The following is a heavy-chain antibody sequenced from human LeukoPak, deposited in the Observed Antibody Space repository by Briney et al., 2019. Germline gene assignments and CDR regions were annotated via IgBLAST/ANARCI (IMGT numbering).Heavy chain of an antibody. CDR3: AKPYFGSGSYYDVLPDY. CDR1: GFTFSNYG. J-gene: IGHJ4*02. Sequence: GGSLRLSCAASGFTFSNYGMSWVRQAPGKGLEWVSAISGSGGSTYYADSVKGRLTISRDNSKNTLYLQMNSLRAEDTALYYCAKPYFGSGSYYDVLPDYWGQGTLVTVSS. V-gene: IGHV3-23*01. CDR2: ISGSGGST. D-gene: IGHD3-10*01.